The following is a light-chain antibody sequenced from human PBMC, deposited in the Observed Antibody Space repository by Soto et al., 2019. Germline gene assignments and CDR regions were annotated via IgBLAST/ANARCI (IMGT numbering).Light chain of an antibody. Sequence: ELVMTQSPATLSVSPGERATLSCRTIQSVSINLAWYQQKPGQAPRLLIYGASTRATGLPARFSGSGSGTEFTLSISSLQSEDFAVYYCQQYNNWPYTFGQGTKLEIK. J-gene: IGKJ2*01. CDR3: QQYNNWPYT. CDR1: QSVSIN. CDR2: GAS. V-gene: IGKV3-15*01.